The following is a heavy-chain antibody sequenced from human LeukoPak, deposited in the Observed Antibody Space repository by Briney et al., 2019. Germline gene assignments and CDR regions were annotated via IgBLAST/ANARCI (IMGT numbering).Heavy chain of an antibody. J-gene: IGHJ4*02. CDR2: IYYSGST. D-gene: IGHD2-15*01. CDR3: ARLLRGNSGGYY. CDR1: GGSISSSSHY. V-gene: IGHV4-39*01. Sequence: SETLSLTCTVSGGSISSSSHYWGWIRQPPGKGLEWIGSIYYSGSTYYNPSLKCRVTISVDTSKNQFSLKLSSVTAADTAVYYCARLLRGNSGGYYWGQGTLVTVSS.